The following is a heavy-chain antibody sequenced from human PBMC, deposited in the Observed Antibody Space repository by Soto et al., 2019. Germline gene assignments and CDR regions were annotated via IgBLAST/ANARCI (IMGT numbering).Heavy chain of an antibody. J-gene: IGHJ6*02. Sequence: QVQLVESGGGVVQPGRSLRLSCAASGFTFSSYGMHWVRQAPGKGLEWVAVISYDGSNKYYADSVKGRFTISRDNSKNTLYLQMNSLRAEDTAVYYCAKCTGSRYYYYGMDVWGQGTTVTVSS. V-gene: IGHV3-30*18. CDR2: ISYDGSNK. CDR3: AKCTGSRYYYYGMDV. CDR1: GFTFSSYG. D-gene: IGHD3-10*01.